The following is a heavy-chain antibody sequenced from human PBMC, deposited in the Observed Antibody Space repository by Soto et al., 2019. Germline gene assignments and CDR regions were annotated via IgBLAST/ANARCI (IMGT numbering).Heavy chain of an antibody. CDR3: ARGGESSSWYYFDF. J-gene: IGHJ4*02. Sequence: GGSLRLSCAASGFTFRSHGMHWVRQAPGKGLEWVAVIWYDGSNEFHADSVKGRFAISRDNSKNTLYLQMNSLRVEDTAVYYCARGGESSSWYYFDFWGQGTLVTVSS. V-gene: IGHV3-33*01. D-gene: IGHD6-13*01. CDR2: IWYDGSNE. CDR1: GFTFRSHG.